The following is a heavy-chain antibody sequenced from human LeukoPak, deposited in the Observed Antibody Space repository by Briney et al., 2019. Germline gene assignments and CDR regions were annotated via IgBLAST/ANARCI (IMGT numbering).Heavy chain of an antibody. V-gene: IGHV1-58*02. CDR2: IVVGSGNT. D-gene: IGHD6-19*01. CDR1: GFTFTSSA. CDR3: AAAAGVGWSYYYGMDV. Sequence: SVEVSCKASGFTFTSSAMQWVRQARGQRLEWIGWIVVGSGNTNYAQKFQERVTITRDMSTSTAYMELSSLRSEDTAVYYCAAAAGVGWSYYYGMDVWGQGTTVTVSS. J-gene: IGHJ6*02.